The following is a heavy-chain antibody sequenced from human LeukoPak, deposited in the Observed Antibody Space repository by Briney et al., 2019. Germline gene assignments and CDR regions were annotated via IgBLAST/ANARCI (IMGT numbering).Heavy chain of an antibody. V-gene: IGHV4-34*01. CDR2: INHSGST. CDR1: GGSFSGYY. D-gene: IGHD1-26*01. CDR3: ARGSLVGATDY. Sequence: TWETLSLTCAVYGGSFSGYYWSWIRQPPGKGLEGIGEINHSGSTDYNPSLKSRVTVSVDTSKNQFSLKLSSVTAADTAVYYCARGSLVGATDYWGQGTLVSVSS. J-gene: IGHJ4*02.